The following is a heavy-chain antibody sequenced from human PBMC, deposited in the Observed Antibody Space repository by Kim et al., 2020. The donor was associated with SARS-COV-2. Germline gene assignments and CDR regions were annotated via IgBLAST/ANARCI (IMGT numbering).Heavy chain of an antibody. J-gene: IGHJ4*01. CDR2: IYYNVNA. D-gene: IGHD4-17*01. CDR1: GDSMSDYY. Sequence: SETLSLTCTVSGDSMSDYYWSWIRQSPGKGLEWIAYIYYNVNANYHPSLRSRATISVDTSKSQLFLSLSSVTPADTAMYYCARARRGTTTFFDYWGQGSL. V-gene: IGHV4-59*01. CDR3: ARARRGTTTFFDY.